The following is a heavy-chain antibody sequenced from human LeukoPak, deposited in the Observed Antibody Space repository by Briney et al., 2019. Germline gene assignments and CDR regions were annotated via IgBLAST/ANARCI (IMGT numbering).Heavy chain of an antibody. CDR2: FDPEDGET. V-gene: IGHV1-24*01. J-gene: IGHJ1*01. Sequence: ASVKVSCKVSGYTLTELSMHWVRQAPGKGLEWMGGFDPEDGETIYAQKFQGRVTMTEDTSTDTAYMELSSLRSEDTAVYYCARVDIAAAGTRQYFQHWGQGTLVTVSS. D-gene: IGHD6-13*01. CDR1: GYTLTELS. CDR3: ARVDIAAAGTRQYFQH.